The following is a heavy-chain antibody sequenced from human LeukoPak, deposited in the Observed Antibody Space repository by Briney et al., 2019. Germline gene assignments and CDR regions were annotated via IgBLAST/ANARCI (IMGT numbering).Heavy chain of an antibody. CDR3: AKGGKWDVTPFDY. J-gene: IGHJ4*02. CDR1: GFTFTSYS. Sequence: GGSLRLSCAASGFTFTSYSMNWVRQAPGKGLEWVSTISGGGSTYYADSVKGRFTISRDNSKNTLYLQVNSLRAEDTAVYYCAKGGKWDVTPFDYWGQGTLVTVSS. V-gene: IGHV3-23*01. CDR2: ISGGGST. D-gene: IGHD1-26*01.